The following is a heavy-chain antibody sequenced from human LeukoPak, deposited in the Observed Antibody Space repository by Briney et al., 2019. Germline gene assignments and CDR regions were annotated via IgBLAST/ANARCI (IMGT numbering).Heavy chain of an antibody. J-gene: IGHJ6*02. D-gene: IGHD3-10*01. Sequence: SVKVSCKASGGTFSSYAISWVRQAPGQGLEWMGRIFPILGIANYAQKFQGRVTITADKSTSTAYMELSSLRSEDTAVYYCASPEWFGELSGYYYGMDVWGQGTTVTVSS. V-gene: IGHV1-69*04. CDR1: GGTFSSYA. CDR3: ASPEWFGELSGYYYGMDV. CDR2: IFPILGIA.